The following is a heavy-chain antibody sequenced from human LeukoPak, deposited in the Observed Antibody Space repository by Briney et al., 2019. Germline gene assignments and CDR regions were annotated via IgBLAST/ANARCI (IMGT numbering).Heavy chain of an antibody. CDR2: IYHSGST. CDR3: ARVSCGDYFFDY. Sequence: PSETLSLTCAVSGGSISSGGYSWSWIRQPPGKGLEWIGYIYHSGSTYYNPSLKSRVTISVDRSKNQFSLKLSSVTAADTAVYYCARVSCGDYFFDYWGQGTLVTVSS. CDR1: GGSISSGGYS. J-gene: IGHJ4*02. V-gene: IGHV4-30-2*01. D-gene: IGHD4-17*01.